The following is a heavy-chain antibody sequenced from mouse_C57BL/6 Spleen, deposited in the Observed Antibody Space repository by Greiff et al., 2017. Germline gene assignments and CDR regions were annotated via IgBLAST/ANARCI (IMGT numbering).Heavy chain of an antibody. CDR3: ARVTAQATWAWLAY. J-gene: IGHJ3*01. V-gene: IGHV1-54*01. CDR1: GYAFTNYL. CDR2: INPGSGGT. D-gene: IGHD3-2*02. Sequence: VQLQQSGAELVRPGTSVKVSCKASGYAFTNYLIEWVKQRPGQGLEWIGVINPGSGGTNYNEKFKGKATLTADKSSSTAYMQLSSLTSEVSAVYFGARVTAQATWAWLAYWGQGTLVTVSA.